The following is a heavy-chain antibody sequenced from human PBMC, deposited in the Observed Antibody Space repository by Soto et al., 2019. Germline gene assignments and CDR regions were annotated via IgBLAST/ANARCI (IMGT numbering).Heavy chain of an antibody. CDR1: GVSITSGDYY. CDR3: VRDVDYSNGVIL. V-gene: IGHV4-31*03. J-gene: IGHJ1*01. CDR2: MYYSGRT. D-gene: IGHD2-8*01. Sequence: PSETLSLTCTVSGVSITSGDYYWNWIRQQPGKGLEWIGYMYYSGRTSHNPSLKSRVTISIDTSRNQFSLKLSSVTAADTAVYYCVRDVDYSNGVILWGQGTLVTVSS.